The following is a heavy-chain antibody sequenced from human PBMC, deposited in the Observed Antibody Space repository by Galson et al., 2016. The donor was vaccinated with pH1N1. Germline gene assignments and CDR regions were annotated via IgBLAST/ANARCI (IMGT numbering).Heavy chain of an antibody. D-gene: IGHD6-6*01. CDR1: GYEFGRYW. Sequence: QSGAEVKKPGESLKISCRGSGYEFGRYWIVWVRQMPGKGLEYMGTIYPDDSDTRYHPAFQGQVIISGDRSINAVYLQWSSLKASDSGIYYCARRTISARPGWFDSRGQGTLVTVSS. CDR3: ARRTISARPGWFDS. V-gene: IGHV5-51*01. J-gene: IGHJ5*01. CDR2: IYPDDSDT.